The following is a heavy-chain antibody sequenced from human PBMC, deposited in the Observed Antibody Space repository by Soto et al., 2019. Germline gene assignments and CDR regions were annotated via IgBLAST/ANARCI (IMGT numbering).Heavy chain of an antibody. CDR1: GYTFTSYA. J-gene: IGHJ5*02. V-gene: IGHV1-3*01. D-gene: IGHD2-15*01. Sequence: GASVKVSCKASGYTFTSYAMHWVRQAPGQRLEWMGWINAGNGNTKYSQKFQGRVTITRDTSASTAYMELSSLRSEDTAVYYCAGAGYCSGGSCYYNWFDPWGQGTLVTVSS. CDR3: AGAGYCSGGSCYYNWFDP. CDR2: INAGNGNT.